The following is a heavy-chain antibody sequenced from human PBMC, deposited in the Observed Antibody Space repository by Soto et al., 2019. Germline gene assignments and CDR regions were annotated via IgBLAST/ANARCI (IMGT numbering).Heavy chain of an antibody. CDR1: GGSISSSSYY. Sequence: SETLSLTCTVSGGSISSSSYYWGWIRQPPGKGLEWIGSIYYSGSTYYNPSLKSRVTISVDTSRNQFSLKLSSVTAADTAVYYCARTPSSSWAPGINWFDPWGQGTLVTVSS. V-gene: IGHV4-39*01. D-gene: IGHD6-13*01. CDR3: ARTPSSSWAPGINWFDP. J-gene: IGHJ5*02. CDR2: IYYSGST.